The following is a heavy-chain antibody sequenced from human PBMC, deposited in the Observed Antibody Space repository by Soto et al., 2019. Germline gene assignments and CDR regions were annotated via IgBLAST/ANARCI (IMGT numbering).Heavy chain of an antibody. J-gene: IGHJ4*02. V-gene: IGHV3-43D*04. CDR3: AKRIYEYDTSGPIDY. CDR2: ISWDGTNT. D-gene: IGHD3-22*01. CDR1: GFTFDEYA. Sequence: GGSLRLSCAASGFTFDEYAMHWVRQTPGKGLEWVSLISWDGTNTIYAGSLKGRFTISRDNTINSLYLQMDSLRAEDSALYYCAKRIYEYDTSGPIDYCGEVTQVTVSS.